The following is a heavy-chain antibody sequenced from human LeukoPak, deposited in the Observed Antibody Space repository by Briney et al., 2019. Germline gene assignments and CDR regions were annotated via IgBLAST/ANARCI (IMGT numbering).Heavy chain of an antibody. CDR1: GGSISSSSYY. D-gene: IGHD4-11*01. J-gene: IGHJ4*02. V-gene: IGHV4-39*07. CDR3: ARGTVTTTRLDY. Sequence: KPSETLSLTCTVSGGSISSSSYYWGWIRQPPGKGLEWIGSIYYSGSTYYNPSLKSRVTISVDTSKNQFSLKLSSVTAADTAVYYCARGTVTTTRLDYWGQGTLVTVSS. CDR2: IYYSGST.